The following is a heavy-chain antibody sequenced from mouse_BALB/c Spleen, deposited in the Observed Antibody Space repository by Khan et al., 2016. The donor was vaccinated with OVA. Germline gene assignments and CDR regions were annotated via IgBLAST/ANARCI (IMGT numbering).Heavy chain of an antibody. CDR3: ARNRDGGSYWYFDV. CDR1: GFSLSRYS. CDR2: IWSGGST. V-gene: IGHV2-6-4*01. J-gene: IGHJ1*01. D-gene: IGHD3-3*01. Sequence: QVQLKESGPGLVAPSQSLSITCTVSGFSLSRYSVNCVRQPPGKGLEWLGMIWSGGSTDYNSALKSRLSISKDNSKSQVFLKMNSLQSDDTAMYYCARNRDGGSYWYFDVWGAGTTVTVSS.